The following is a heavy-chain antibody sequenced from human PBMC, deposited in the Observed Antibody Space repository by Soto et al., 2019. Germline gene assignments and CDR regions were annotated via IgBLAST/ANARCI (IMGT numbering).Heavy chain of an antibody. D-gene: IGHD2-21*02. Sequence: QVQLVQSGAEEKKPGASVKVSCKASGYTFTSYAMHSVRQAPGQRLEWMGWINAGNGNTKYSQKFQRRVTITRDTSASTAYMELSRLRSEDTAVYYCARSIVVVTALDYWGQGTLVTVSS. J-gene: IGHJ4*02. CDR2: INAGNGNT. CDR1: GYTFTSYA. V-gene: IGHV1-3*05. CDR3: ARSIVVVTALDY.